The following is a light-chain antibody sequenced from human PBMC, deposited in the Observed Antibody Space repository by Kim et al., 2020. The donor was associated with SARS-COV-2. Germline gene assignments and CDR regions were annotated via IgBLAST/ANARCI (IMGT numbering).Light chain of an antibody. CDR2: AAS. Sequence: AYGGDRVTITCRASQDIANSLAWYQQKPGKVPKVLSYAASTLQSGVPSRFSGSGSGTEFTLTIGSLQTEDVATYYCQKYNSAPWTFGPGTKVDIK. V-gene: IGKV1-27*01. CDR1: QDIANS. CDR3: QKYNSAPWT. J-gene: IGKJ1*01.